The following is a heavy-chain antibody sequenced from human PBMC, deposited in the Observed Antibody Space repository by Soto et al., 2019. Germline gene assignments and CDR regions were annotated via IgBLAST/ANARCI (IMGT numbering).Heavy chain of an antibody. D-gene: IGHD3-10*01. Sequence: EVQLVESGGGLVQPGGSLRLSCAASGFTFRSYAMHWVRQAPGKGLEYISGISSNGGDTYYADSVRDRFTISRDNSKNTLSLQMGRLRPDDRAVYFCARDRRPDYYASGNYGSEPFEFWGQGTMVTVSS. V-gene: IGHV3-64*07. CDR2: ISSNGGDT. CDR3: ARDRRPDYYASGNYGSEPFEF. J-gene: IGHJ3*01. CDR1: GFTFRSYA.